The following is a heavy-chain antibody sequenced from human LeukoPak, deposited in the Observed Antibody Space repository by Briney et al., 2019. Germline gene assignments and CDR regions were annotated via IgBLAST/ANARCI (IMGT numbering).Heavy chain of an antibody. CDR3: ARVVAVAGTWRMGYYFDY. D-gene: IGHD6-19*01. CDR1: DYSINSGHY. CDR2: INHSGST. Sequence: SETLSLTCAVSDYSINSGHYWGWIRQPPGKGLEWIGEINHSGSTNYNPPLKSRVTISVDTSKNQLSLKLSSVTAADTAVYYCARVVAVAGTWRMGYYFDYWGQGTLITVSS. V-gene: IGHV4-34*01. J-gene: IGHJ4*02.